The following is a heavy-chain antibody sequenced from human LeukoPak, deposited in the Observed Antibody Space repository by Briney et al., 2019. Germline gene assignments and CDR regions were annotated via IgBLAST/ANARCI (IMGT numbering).Heavy chain of an antibody. J-gene: IGHJ4*02. V-gene: IGHV4-59*01. CDR3: ASQSSSIAARFDY. Sequence: SETLSLTCTVSGGSISSYYWSWIRQLPGKGLEWIGYIYYSGSTNYNPSLKSRVTISVDTSKNQFSLQLSSVTAADTAVYYCASQSSSIAARFDYWGQGTLVTVSS. D-gene: IGHD6-6*01. CDR2: IYYSGST. CDR1: GGSISSYY.